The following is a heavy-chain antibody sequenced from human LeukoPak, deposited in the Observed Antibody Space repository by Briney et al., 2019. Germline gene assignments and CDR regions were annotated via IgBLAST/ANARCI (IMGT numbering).Heavy chain of an antibody. CDR1: GGSISSYY. J-gene: IGHJ3*02. V-gene: IGHV4-59*08. Sequence: SETLSLTCIVSGGSISSYYWSWIRQPPGKRLQWIGYVYHSGRTNYNPSFKSRVTISVDTSKNQFSLSLTSVTAADTAVYYCARPSTTVTTYDVFDIWGQGTMVTVSS. D-gene: IGHD4-11*01. CDR3: ARPSTTVTTYDVFDI. CDR2: VYHSGRT.